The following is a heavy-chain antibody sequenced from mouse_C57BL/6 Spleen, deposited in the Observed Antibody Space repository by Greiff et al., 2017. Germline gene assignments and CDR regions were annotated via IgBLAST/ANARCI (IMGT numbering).Heavy chain of an antibody. Sequence: EVKLQESGGGLVKPGGSLKLSCAASGFTFSSYAMSWVRQTPEKRLEWVATISDGGSYTYYPDNVKGRFTISRDNAKNNRYLQMSHLKSEDTAMYDCARDEELGRCFDYWGQGTTLTVSS. D-gene: IGHD4-1*01. CDR2: ISDGGSYT. V-gene: IGHV5-4*01. CDR1: GFTFSSYA. CDR3: ARDEELGRCFDY. J-gene: IGHJ2*01.